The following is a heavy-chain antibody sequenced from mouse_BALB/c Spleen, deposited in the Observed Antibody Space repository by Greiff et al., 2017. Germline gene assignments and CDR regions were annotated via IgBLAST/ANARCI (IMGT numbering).Heavy chain of an antibody. CDR3: ARSGYYGSPFAY. CDR1: GYTFTSYV. Sequence: EVKLVESGPELVKPGASVKMSCKASGYTFTSYVMHWVKQKPGQGLEWIGYINPYNDGTKYNEKFKGKATLTSDKSSSTAYMELSSLTSEDSAVYYCARSGYYGSPFAYWGQGTLVTVSA. D-gene: IGHD1-1*01. J-gene: IGHJ3*01. CDR2: INPYNDGT. V-gene: IGHV1-14*01.